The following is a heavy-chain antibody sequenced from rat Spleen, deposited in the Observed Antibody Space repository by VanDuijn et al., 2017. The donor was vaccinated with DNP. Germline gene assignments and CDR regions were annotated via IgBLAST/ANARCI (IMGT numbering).Heavy chain of an antibody. D-gene: IGHD4-3*01. CDR3: IRWNSGHFDY. V-gene: IGHV5-27*01. Sequence: EVQLVESGGGLVQPGRSLKLSCAVSGFTFSNYYMAWVRQAPAKGLDWVAYIGSPAYAPYYTDSVKGRFAISRDNAKSTLYLQMNSLRSEDMATYYCIRWNSGHFDYWGQGVMVTVSS. CDR2: IGSPAYAP. J-gene: IGHJ2*01. CDR1: GFTFSNYY.